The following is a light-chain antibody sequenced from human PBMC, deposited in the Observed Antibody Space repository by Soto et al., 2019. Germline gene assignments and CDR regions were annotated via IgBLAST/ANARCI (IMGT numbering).Light chain of an antibody. CDR3: QQYGSSSFS. CDR1: QSVSSSY. J-gene: IGKJ3*01. V-gene: IGKV3-20*01. CDR2: GAS. Sequence: EIVLTQSPGTLSLSPGERATLSCRASQSVSSSYLAWYQQKPGQAPRLLIYGASSRATGIPPRFSGSGSGTDFTLTISRLEPEDFAVYYCQQYGSSSFSFGPGTKVDIK.